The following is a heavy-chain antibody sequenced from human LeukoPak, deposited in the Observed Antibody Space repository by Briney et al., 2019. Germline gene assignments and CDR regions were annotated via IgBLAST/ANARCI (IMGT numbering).Heavy chain of an antibody. D-gene: IGHD3-10*01. V-gene: IGHV1-2*06. J-gene: IGHJ5*02. Sequence: ASVKVSCKASGYRFTGYYLHWVRQAPGQGLEWMGRINPDSGGTKYAQKFQGRVTMTRDTSISTAYMELSRLRSDDTAVYYCAREPTTMVRGVLLGRFDPWGQGTLVTVSS. CDR3: AREPTTMVRGVLLGRFDP. CDR1: GYRFTGYY. CDR2: INPDSGGT.